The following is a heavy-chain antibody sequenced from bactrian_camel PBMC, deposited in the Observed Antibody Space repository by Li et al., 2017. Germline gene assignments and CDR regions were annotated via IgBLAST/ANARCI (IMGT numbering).Heavy chain of an antibody. CDR2: VYGRGVRY. V-gene: IGHV3S40*01. J-gene: IGHJ6*01. CDR1: GYTSC. Sequence: DVQLVESGGGSVQAGGSLRLSCDVSGYTSCMAWFRQAPGKERKGVAAVYGRGVRYYYADSVQGRFTISQENVKNTVYLQMDSLKPDDTAIYYCAADGFVATVVPATREYQLRESDFSSWGQGTQVTVS. D-gene: IGHD5*01. CDR3: AADGFVATVVPATREYQLRESDFSS.